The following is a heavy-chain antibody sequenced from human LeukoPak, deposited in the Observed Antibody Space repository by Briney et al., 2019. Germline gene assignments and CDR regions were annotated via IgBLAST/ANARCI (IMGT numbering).Heavy chain of an antibody. J-gene: IGHJ4*02. V-gene: IGHV4-30-2*01. Sequence: PSETLSLTCTVSGGSISSGGYYWSWIRQPPGKGLEWIGYIYHSGSTYYNPSLKSRVTISVDRSKSQFSLKLSSVTAAVTAVYYCARRGTCSSWSRGEVDYWGQGTLVTVSS. CDR1: GGSISSGGYY. CDR3: ARRGTCSSWSRGEVDY. D-gene: IGHD6-13*01. CDR2: IYHSGST.